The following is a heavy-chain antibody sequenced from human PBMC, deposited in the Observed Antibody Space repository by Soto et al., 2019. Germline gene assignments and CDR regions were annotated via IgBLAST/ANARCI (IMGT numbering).Heavy chain of an antibody. CDR3: ARGLRRQLLNWFDP. J-gene: IGHJ5*02. Sequence: LGTPSLTCPVSGGSLSSYYWSWIPQPPGKGLEWIGYIYYIGSTNYNPSLKSRVTISVDTSKNQFSLKLSSVTAADTAVYYCARGLRRQLLNWFDPWGQGTLVTVSS. CDR1: GGSLSSYY. V-gene: IGHV4-59*01. D-gene: IGHD2-2*01. CDR2: IYYIGST.